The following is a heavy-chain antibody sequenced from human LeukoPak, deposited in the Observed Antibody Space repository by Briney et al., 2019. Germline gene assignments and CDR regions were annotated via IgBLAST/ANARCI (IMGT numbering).Heavy chain of an antibody. CDR2: IYYSGNT. CDR1: GDSISSYY. Sequence: SETLSLTCTVSGDSISSYYWSWIRQPPGKGLEWIGYIYYSGNTNYNPSLKSRVTISVDTSKNQFSLKLSSVTAADTAVYYCARGPLGSGRSPYYCYMDVWGKGTTVTVSS. J-gene: IGHJ6*03. CDR3: ARGPLGSGRSPYYCYMDV. V-gene: IGHV4-59*12. D-gene: IGHD6-19*01.